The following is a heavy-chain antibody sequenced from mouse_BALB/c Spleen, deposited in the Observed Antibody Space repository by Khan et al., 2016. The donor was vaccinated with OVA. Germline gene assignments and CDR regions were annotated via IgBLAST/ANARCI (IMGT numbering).Heavy chain of an antibody. D-gene: IGHD1-1*01. J-gene: IGHJ2*01. V-gene: IGHV3-2*02. CDR1: GYSIASDYA. CDR3: ARFYGGDFDY. CDR2: ISYSGNT. Sequence: EVELVESGPGLVKPSQSLSLTCTVTGYSIASDYAWNWIRQFPGNKLEWMGFISYSGNTNYNPSLKSRISITRDTSKNQFFLQLNSVTSEDTATYDCARFYGGDFDYWGQGTTLTVSS.